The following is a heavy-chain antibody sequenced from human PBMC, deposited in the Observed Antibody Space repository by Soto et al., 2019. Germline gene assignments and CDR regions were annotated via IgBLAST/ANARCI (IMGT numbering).Heavy chain of an antibody. CDR2: IYYSGST. V-gene: IGHV4-31*03. Sequence: SETLSLTCTVSGGSISSGGYYWSWIRQHPGKGLEWIGYIYYSGSTYYNPSLKSRVTISVDTSKNQFSLELSSVTAADTAVYYCARDRGTMVRGLGNWFDPWGQGTLVTVSS. D-gene: IGHD3-10*01. J-gene: IGHJ5*02. CDR3: ARDRGTMVRGLGNWFDP. CDR1: GGSISSGGYY.